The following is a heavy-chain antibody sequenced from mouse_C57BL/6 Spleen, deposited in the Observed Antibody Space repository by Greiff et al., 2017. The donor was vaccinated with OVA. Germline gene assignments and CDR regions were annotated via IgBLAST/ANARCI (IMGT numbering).Heavy chain of an antibody. Sequence: EVQLVESGGGLVKPGGSLKLSCAASGFTFSSYAMSWVRQTPEKRLEWVATISDGGSYTYYPDNVKGRFTISRDNAKNNLYLQMSHLKSEDTAMYYCARRGGAGNYYAMDYWGQGTSVTVSS. D-gene: IGHD4-1*01. V-gene: IGHV5-4*03. CDR2: ISDGGSYT. J-gene: IGHJ4*01. CDR3: ARRGGAGNYYAMDY. CDR1: GFTFSSYA.